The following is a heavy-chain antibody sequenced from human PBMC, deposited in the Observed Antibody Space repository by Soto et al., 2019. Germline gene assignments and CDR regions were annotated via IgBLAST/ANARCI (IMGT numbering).Heavy chain of an antibody. CDR1: GFTFSSYS. CDR3: ARDPEQQLVLGYYYYGMDV. D-gene: IGHD6-13*01. CDR2: ISSSSSYI. V-gene: IGHV3-21*01. J-gene: IGHJ6*02. Sequence: PGGSLRLSCAASGFTFSSYSMNWVRQAPGKGLEWVSSISSSSSYIYYADSVKGRFTISRDNAKNSLYLQMNSLRAEDTAVYYCARDPEQQLVLGYYYYGMDVWGQGTTVTVSS.